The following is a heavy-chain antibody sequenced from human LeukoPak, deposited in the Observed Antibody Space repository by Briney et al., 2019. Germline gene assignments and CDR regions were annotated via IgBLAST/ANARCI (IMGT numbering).Heavy chain of an antibody. V-gene: IGHV4-39*02. CDR3: ARGVRNTMIRGVADY. J-gene: IGHJ4*02. D-gene: IGHD3-10*01. Sequence: ASETLSLTCTVSDDSITSSSYYWGWIRQPPGKGLEWIGNIYYSGTAYHNPSLKSRATISVESSKNQFSLKLSSVTAVDTAVYYCARGVRNTMIRGVADYWGQGTLVTVSS. CDR2: IYYSGTA. CDR1: DDSITSSSYY.